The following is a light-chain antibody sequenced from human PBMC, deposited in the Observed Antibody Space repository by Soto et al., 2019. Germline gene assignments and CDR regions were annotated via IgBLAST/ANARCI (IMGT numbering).Light chain of an antibody. CDR3: QQRGGDPT. CDR1: QSVGSY. V-gene: IGKV3-11*01. J-gene: IGKJ4*01. CDR2: NVS. Sequence: EIVLTQSPATLALSPGERATLSCRASQSVGSYLAWYQQRPGQAPRLLISNVSNRATGIPPRFSGSGSGTDFTLTTRNLEAEDFAVYYYQQRGGDPTFGGGTKVEMK.